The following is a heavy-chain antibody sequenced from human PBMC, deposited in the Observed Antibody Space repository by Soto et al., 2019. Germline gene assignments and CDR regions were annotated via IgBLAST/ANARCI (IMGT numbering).Heavy chain of an antibody. J-gene: IGHJ4*02. CDR3: AKDSIPYSSSYDLDH. D-gene: IGHD6-6*01. CDR2: MTATGVSI. V-gene: IGHV3-23*01. CDR1: GFSFSGYA. Sequence: EVQQMESGGGLVQPGGSLRLSCVASGFSFSGYAMSWVRQAPGKGLVWVSSMTATGVSIYYADSVRGRFTISRDNSKNTLYLQMSSLRAEDTARYYCAKDSIPYSSSYDLDHWGRGALLTVSS.